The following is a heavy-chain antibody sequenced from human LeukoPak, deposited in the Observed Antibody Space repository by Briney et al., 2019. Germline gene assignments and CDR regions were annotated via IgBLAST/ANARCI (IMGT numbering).Heavy chain of an antibody. CDR3: ARWASRMDV. CDR1: GFTFSGFE. D-gene: IGHD1-26*01. Sequence: GGSLRLSCAASGFTFSGFEMNWVRQAPGKGLEWVSVIYSGGSTYYADSVKGRFTISRDNSKNTLYLQMNSLRAEDTAVYYCARWASRMDVWGQGTTVTVSS. J-gene: IGHJ6*02. CDR2: IYSGGST. V-gene: IGHV3-66*01.